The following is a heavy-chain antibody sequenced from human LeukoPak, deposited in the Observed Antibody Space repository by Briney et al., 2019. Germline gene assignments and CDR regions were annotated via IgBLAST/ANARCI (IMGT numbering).Heavy chain of an antibody. CDR3: ASLSLVWSYFDY. V-gene: IGHV1-69*13. Sequence: ASVKVSCKASGGTFSSYAISWVRQAPGQGLEWMGGIIPIFGTANYAQKFQGRVTITADESTSTAYMELSSLRSEDTAVYYCASLSLVWSYFDYWGQGTLVTVSS. CDR2: IIPIFGTA. D-gene: IGHD1-14*01. J-gene: IGHJ4*02. CDR1: GGTFSSYA.